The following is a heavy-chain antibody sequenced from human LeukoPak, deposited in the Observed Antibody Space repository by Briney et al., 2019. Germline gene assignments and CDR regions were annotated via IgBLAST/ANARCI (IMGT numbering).Heavy chain of an antibody. V-gene: IGHV3-7*03. J-gene: IGHJ5*02. CDR2: IKQDGSEK. D-gene: IGHD6-19*01. CDR1: GFTFSSYW. Sequence: QPGGSLILSCAASGFTFSSYWMTWVRQAPGKGLGWVANIKQDGSEKYYVDSVKGRFTISRDNAKNSLYLQMNSLRAEDTAVYYCARWSYSSGWYSEDNWFDPWGQGTLVTVSS. CDR3: ARWSYSSGWYSEDNWFDP.